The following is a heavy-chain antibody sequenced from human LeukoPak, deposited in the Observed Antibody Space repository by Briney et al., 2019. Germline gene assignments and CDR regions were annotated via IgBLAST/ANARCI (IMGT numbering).Heavy chain of an antibody. Sequence: SETLSLTCTVSGGSISSYYWSWIRQPPGKGLNWIGYIYYSGSTNYNPSLKSRVTISVDTSKNQFSLRLNSVTAADTAVYYCARQGTMVRGLAFDIWGQGTMLTVSS. D-gene: IGHD3-10*01. CDR3: ARQGTMVRGLAFDI. CDR1: GGSISSYY. CDR2: IYYSGST. J-gene: IGHJ3*02. V-gene: IGHV4-59*01.